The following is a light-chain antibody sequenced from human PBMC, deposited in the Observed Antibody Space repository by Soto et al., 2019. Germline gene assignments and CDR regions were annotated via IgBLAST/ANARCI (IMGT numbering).Light chain of an antibody. V-gene: IGKV1-5*01. CDR1: QRLSTW. J-gene: IGKJ1*01. CDR2: DAS. CDR3: QQYTNTNNPWM. Sequence: DIQMTQSPSTLSASVGDRVTITCRASQRLSTWLAWYQQKPGKAPKLLIHDASSLETGVPSRFSGGGSWTEFTLTISSMQPDDCATYYGQQYTNTNNPWMFGQGTKVEI.